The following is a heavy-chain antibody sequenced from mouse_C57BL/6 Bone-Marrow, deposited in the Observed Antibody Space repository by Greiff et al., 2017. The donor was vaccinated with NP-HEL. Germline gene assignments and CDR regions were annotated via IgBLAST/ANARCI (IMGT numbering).Heavy chain of an antibody. CDR1: GYSITSGYD. CDR3: AREDYDYDGAWFAY. CDR2: ISYSGST. D-gene: IGHD2-4*01. V-gene: IGHV3-1*01. Sequence: EVMLVESGPGMVKPSQSLSLTCTVTGYSITSGYDWHWIRHFPGNKLEWMGYISYSGSTNYNPSLKSRISITHDTSKNHFFLKLNSVTTEDTATYYCAREDYDYDGAWFAYWGQGTLVTVSA. J-gene: IGHJ3*01.